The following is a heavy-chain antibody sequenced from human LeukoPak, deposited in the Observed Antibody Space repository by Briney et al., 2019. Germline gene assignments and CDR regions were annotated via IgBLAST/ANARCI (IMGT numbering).Heavy chain of an antibody. J-gene: IGHJ4*02. CDR1: GGPFSGYY. CDR2: INHSGST. V-gene: IGHV4-34*01. CDR3: ARLSTDYGDYYFDY. Sequence: PSETLSLTCAVYGGPFSGYYWSWIRQPPGKGLEWIGEINHSGSTNYNPSLKSRVTISVDTSKNQFSLKLSSVTAADTAVYYCARLSTDYGDYYFDYWGQGTLVTVSS. D-gene: IGHD4-17*01.